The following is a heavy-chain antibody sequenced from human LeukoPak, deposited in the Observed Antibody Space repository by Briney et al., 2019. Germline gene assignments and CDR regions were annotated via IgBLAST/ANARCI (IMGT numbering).Heavy chain of an antibody. CDR3: ARNSNNYYYYMDV. CDR2: INQDGSEK. J-gene: IGHJ6*03. Sequence: PGGSLRLSCVASGFTFSNSWMSWVRQAPGKGLEWVANINQDGSEKYYVDSVKGRFTISRDNAKNSLYLQMNSLRAEDTAVYYCARNSNNYYYYMDVWGKGTTVTISS. V-gene: IGHV3-7*01. CDR1: GFTFSNSW. D-gene: IGHD4-23*01.